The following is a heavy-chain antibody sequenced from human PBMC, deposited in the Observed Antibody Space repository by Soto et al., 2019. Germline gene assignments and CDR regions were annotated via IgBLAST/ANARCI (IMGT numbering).Heavy chain of an antibody. Sequence: QVQLVESGGGLVKPGGSLRLSCAASGFTFGDYSRTWIRQAPGKGLEWVSFIGNRGTGIYYADSVKGRFTIFRDNAKNSLYLQMNSLRAEDTAMYYCARDLRAVGMASRFDPWGQGTLVTVSS. CDR3: ARDLRAVGMASRFDP. J-gene: IGHJ5*02. V-gene: IGHV3-11*01. CDR1: GFTFGDYS. CDR2: IGNRGTGI. D-gene: IGHD6-13*01.